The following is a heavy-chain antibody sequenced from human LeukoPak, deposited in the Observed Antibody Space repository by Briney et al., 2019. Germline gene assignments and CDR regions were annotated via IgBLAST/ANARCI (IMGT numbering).Heavy chain of an antibody. CDR3: ATRGGGDGWCPY. D-gene: IGHD2-21*02. V-gene: IGHV1-24*01. CDR1: GYTLTELS. J-gene: IGHJ4*02. Sequence: GASVKVSCKVSGYTLTELSMHWVRQAPGKGLEWMGGFDPEDGETIYAQKFQGRVTMTEDTSTDTAYMELSSLRSEDTAVYYCATRGGGDGWCPYWGQGTLVTVSS. CDR2: FDPEDGET.